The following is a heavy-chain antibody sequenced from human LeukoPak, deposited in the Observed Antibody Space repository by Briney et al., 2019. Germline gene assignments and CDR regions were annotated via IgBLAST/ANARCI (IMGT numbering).Heavy chain of an antibody. Sequence: SETLSLTCTVPGGSISSYYSSWVRHPAREGLEWIGRIYTSGRTNYNPALKSLVTMSVDTSKNQFSLMLSSVAAAETAVYCGAGSGTPDLGNWGHYYFDYWGQGTLVTVSS. J-gene: IGHJ4*02. CDR2: IYTSGRT. V-gene: IGHV4-4*07. D-gene: IGHD7-27*01. CDR3: AGSGTPDLGNWGHYYFDY. CDR1: GGSISSYY.